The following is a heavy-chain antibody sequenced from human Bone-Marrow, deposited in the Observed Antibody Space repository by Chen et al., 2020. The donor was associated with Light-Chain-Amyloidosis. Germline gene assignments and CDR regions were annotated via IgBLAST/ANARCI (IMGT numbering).Heavy chain of an antibody. CDR3: ARAKTGYSSGWLMGVVPDY. D-gene: IGHD6-19*01. V-gene: IGHV3-48*03. CDR1: GFTFSSYE. CDR2: ISGSGSTI. Sequence: EVQLVESGGGLVQPGGSLRLSCAASGFTFSSYEMNWVRQAPGKGLEWVSYISGSGSTIYYADSVKGRFTISRDNAKNALYLQMNSLRAEDTAVYYCARAKTGYSSGWLMGVVPDYWGQGTLVTVSS. J-gene: IGHJ4*02.